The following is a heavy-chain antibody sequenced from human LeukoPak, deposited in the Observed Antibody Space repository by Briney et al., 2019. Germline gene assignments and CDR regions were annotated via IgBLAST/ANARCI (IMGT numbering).Heavy chain of an antibody. CDR2: INHSGST. Sequence: SETLSLTCAVYGGPFSAYYWSWIRQPPGKGLEWIGEINHSGSTNYNPSLKSRVTISVDTSKNQFSLKLSSVTAADTAVYYCATATIAAAGMFDPWGQGTLVTVSS. V-gene: IGHV4-34*01. CDR3: ATATIAAAGMFDP. J-gene: IGHJ5*02. D-gene: IGHD6-13*01. CDR1: GGPFSAYY.